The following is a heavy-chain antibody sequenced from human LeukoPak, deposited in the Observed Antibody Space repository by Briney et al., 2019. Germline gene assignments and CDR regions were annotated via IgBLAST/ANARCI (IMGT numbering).Heavy chain of an antibody. V-gene: IGHV3-74*01. CDR2: INSDGSST. CDR3: AREGYYDSSGYYGIGY. Sequence: GGSLRLSCAASGFTFSSYWMHWVRQAPGKGLVWVSRINSDGSSTSYADSVKGRFTISRDNAKNTLYLQMNSLRAEDTAVYYCAREGYYDSSGYYGIGYWGQGTLVTVSS. D-gene: IGHD3-22*01. CDR1: GFTFSSYW. J-gene: IGHJ4*02.